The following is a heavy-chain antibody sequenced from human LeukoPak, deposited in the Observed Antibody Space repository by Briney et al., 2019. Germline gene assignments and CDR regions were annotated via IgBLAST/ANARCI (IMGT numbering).Heavy chain of an antibody. CDR3: ARGAHYHDSSEGYDY. V-gene: IGHV1-2*06. CDR2: INPNSGGT. Sequence: GASVKVSCKASGYTFTGYYMHWVRQAPGQGLEWMGLINPNSGGTNYAQKFQGRVTMTRDTSISTAYMELSRLRSDDTAVYYCARGAHYHDSSEGYDYWGQGTLVTVSS. D-gene: IGHD3-22*01. J-gene: IGHJ4*02. CDR1: GYTFTGYY.